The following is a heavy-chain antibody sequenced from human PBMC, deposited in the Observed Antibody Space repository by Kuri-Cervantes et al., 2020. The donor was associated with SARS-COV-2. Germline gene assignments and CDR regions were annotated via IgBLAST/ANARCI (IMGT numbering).Heavy chain of an antibody. CDR3: ARVETSHYSSYYMDV. J-gene: IGHJ6*03. V-gene: IGHV3-74*01. CDR1: GFTFSRSW. CDR2: SNSDGSVT. Sequence: GESLKISCAASGFTFSRSWMLWVRQAPGKGLVWVSRSNSDGSVTSYPDSVEGRFTTSRDNAKNTLSLQMNSLSAEDTAVYFCARVETSHYSSYYMDVWGKGTTVTVSS.